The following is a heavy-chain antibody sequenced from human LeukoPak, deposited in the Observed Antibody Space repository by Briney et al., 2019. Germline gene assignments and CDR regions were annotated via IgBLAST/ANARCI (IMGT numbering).Heavy chain of an antibody. CDR1: GFSLSSNG. Sequence: GGSLRLSCAASGFSLSSNGMHWVRQAPGKGLEWVAVIWSDASNRYYADSVKGRFTISRDISKNTLYLQMTSLRVEDTAVYYCAREDWDSTGHSFGYWGQGTLVTVSS. CDR3: AREDWDSTGHSFGY. D-gene: IGHD1/OR15-1a*01. J-gene: IGHJ4*02. CDR2: IWSDASNR. V-gene: IGHV3-33*01.